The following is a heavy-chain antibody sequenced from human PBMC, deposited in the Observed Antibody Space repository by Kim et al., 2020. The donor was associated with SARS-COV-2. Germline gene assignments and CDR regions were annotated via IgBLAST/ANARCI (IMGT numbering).Heavy chain of an antibody. D-gene: IGHD3-22*01. J-gene: IGHJ4*02. V-gene: IGHV3-33*01. Sequence: ADSVKGRFTISRDNSKNTLYLQMDSLRTEDTAVYYCARGGYYDSSGLVDYWGQGTLVAVSS. CDR3: ARGGYYDSSGLVDY.